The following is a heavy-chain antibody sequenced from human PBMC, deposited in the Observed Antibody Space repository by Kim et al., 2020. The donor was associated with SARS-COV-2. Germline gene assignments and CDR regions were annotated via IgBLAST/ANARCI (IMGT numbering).Heavy chain of an antibody. J-gene: IGHJ4*02. V-gene: IGHV4-59*01. Sequence: NYNPSLKSRVTISVDTSKNQFSLKLSSVTAADTAVYYCARDLGSSRYFDYWGQGTLVTVSS. CDR3: ARDLGSSRYFDY.